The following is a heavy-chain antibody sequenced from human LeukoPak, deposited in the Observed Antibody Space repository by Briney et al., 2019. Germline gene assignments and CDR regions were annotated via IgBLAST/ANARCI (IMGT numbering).Heavy chain of an antibody. Sequence: GESLQISCKGSGYSFTSYWIGWVRQVPGKGLEWMGIIYPGDSDTRYSPSFQGQVTISADKSISTAYLQWSSLKASDTAIYYCARTPGYSSGWYGDWGQGTLVTVSS. J-gene: IGHJ4*02. D-gene: IGHD6-19*01. CDR1: GYSFTSYW. CDR3: ARTPGYSSGWYGD. CDR2: IYPGDSDT. V-gene: IGHV5-51*01.